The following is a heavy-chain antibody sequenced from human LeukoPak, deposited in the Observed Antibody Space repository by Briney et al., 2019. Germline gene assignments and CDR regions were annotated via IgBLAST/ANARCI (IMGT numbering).Heavy chain of an antibody. CDR3: ARDQASVATIYFDY. CDR1: GFTFSSYG. D-gene: IGHD5-12*01. J-gene: IGHJ4*02. CDR2: IWYDGSNK. V-gene: IGHV3-33*01. Sequence: GGSLRLSCAASGFTFSSYGMPWVRQAPGKGLEWVAVIWYDGSNKYYADSVKGRFTISRDNSKNTLYLQMNSLRAEDTAVYYCARDQASVATIYFDYWGQGTLVTVSS.